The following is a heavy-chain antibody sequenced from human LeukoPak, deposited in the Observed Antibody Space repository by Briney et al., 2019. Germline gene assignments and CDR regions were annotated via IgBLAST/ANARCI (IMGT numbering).Heavy chain of an antibody. V-gene: IGHV3-7*01. D-gene: IGHD4-17*01. CDR3: ARVMAYGDYYPADY. CDR2: IKQDGSEK. J-gene: IGHJ4*02. Sequence: GGSLRLSCAASGFTFSSYSMNWVRQAPGKGLEWVANIKQDGSEKYYVDSVKGRFTISRDNAKNSLYLQMNSLRAEDTAVYYCARVMAYGDYYPADYWGQGTLVTVSS. CDR1: GFTFSSYS.